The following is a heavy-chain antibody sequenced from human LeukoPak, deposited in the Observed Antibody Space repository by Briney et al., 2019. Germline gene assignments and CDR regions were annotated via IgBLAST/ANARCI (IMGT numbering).Heavy chain of an antibody. Sequence: ASVKVSCKASGYTFTGYYMHWVRQAPGQGLEWMGWINPNSGGTNYAQKFQGRVTMTRDTSISTAYMELSRLRSDDTAVYYCARVAARRGLAFDIWGQGTMVTVSS. CDR2: INPNSGGT. CDR3: ARVAARRGLAFDI. J-gene: IGHJ3*02. V-gene: IGHV1-2*02. D-gene: IGHD6-6*01. CDR1: GYTFTGYY.